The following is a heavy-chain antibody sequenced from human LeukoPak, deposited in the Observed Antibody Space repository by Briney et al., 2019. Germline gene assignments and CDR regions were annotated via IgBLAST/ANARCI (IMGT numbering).Heavy chain of an antibody. J-gene: IGHJ5*02. V-gene: IGHV3-7*01. Sequence: GGSLRLSCVASGFTFSSYWMSWVRQAPGKGLEWVANINQDGSEKYDVDSAKGRFTISRDNAKNSLYLQMNSLRAEDTAVYYCASLYGSGPKWSDPWGQGTLVTVSS. CDR3: ASLYGSGPKWSDP. CDR2: INQDGSEK. CDR1: GFTFSSYW. D-gene: IGHD3-10*01.